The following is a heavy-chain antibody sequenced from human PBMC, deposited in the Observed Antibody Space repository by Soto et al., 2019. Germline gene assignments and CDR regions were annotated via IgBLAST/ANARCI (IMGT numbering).Heavy chain of an antibody. CDR2: ISAYNGNT. J-gene: IGHJ5*02. Sequence: ASVKVSCKASGYTFTSYGISWVRQAPGQGLEWMGWISAYNGNTNYAQKLQGRVTTTTDTSTSTAYMELRSLRSDDTAVYYCASTYCSSTSCYTSWFDPWGQGTLVTVSS. CDR1: GYTFTSYG. V-gene: IGHV1-18*01. CDR3: ASTYCSSTSCYTSWFDP. D-gene: IGHD2-2*02.